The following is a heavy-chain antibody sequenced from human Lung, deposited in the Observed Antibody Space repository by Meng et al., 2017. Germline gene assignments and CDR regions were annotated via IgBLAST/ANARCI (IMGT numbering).Heavy chain of an antibody. Sequence: QVHPVQSGAEVKQPGASVKGSCKSSDYTFTGYGVSWVRQAPGQGLEWMAWLGAHDGDRSHAPRFQGRVTVTADRLTATSFMELRNLRYDDTAVYYCARGTPGRSYSDFWGQGTLVTVSS. CDR1: DYTFTGYG. CDR2: LGAHDGDR. V-gene: IGHV1-18*04. J-gene: IGHJ4*02. D-gene: IGHD3-10*01. CDR3: ARGTPGRSYSDF.